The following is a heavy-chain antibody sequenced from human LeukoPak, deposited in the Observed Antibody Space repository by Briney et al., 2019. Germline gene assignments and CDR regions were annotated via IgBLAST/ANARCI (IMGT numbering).Heavy chain of an antibody. V-gene: IGHV3-64D*06. CDR1: GFTFSKFG. CDR3: VKEHCSSTSCFYFDY. CDR2: ISGNGGST. J-gene: IGHJ4*02. D-gene: IGHD2-2*01. Sequence: GGSLRLFCSASGFTFSKFGMHWVRQAPGKGLEYVSAISGNGGSTHYADSVKGRFTISRDNSKNTLYLQMTSLKAEDTAVYYCVKEHCSSTSCFYFDYWGQGTLVSVSS.